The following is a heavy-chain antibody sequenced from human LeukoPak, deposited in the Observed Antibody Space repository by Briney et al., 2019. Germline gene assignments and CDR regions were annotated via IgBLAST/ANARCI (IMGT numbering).Heavy chain of an antibody. CDR3: ARVGYSGSYRDAFDI. Sequence: ASVKVSCKPSGYTFTGYYMHWVRQAPEQGLGWMGWINTNTGNPTYAQGFTGRFVFSLDTSVSTAYLQISSLKAEDTAVYYCARVGYSGSYRDAFDIWGQGTMVTVSS. V-gene: IGHV7-4-1*02. J-gene: IGHJ3*02. CDR1: GYTFTGYY. CDR2: INTNTGNP. D-gene: IGHD1-26*01.